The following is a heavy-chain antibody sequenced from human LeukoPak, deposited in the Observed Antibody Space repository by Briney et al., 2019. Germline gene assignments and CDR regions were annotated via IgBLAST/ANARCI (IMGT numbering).Heavy chain of an antibody. CDR3: ARPLTVVTHTTDY. Sequence: PGGSLRLSCAASGFTFSSYAMHWVRQAPGKGLEWVGVISYDGSNKYYADSGKGRFTISRDNSKNTLYLQMNSLRAEDTAVYYCARPLTVVTHTTDYWGQGTLVTVSS. D-gene: IGHD2-21*02. CDR2: ISYDGSNK. V-gene: IGHV3-30-3*01. J-gene: IGHJ4*02. CDR1: GFTFSSYA.